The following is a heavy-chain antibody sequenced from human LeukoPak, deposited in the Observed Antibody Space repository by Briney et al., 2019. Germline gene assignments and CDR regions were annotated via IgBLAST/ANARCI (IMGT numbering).Heavy chain of an antibody. V-gene: IGHV1-2*06. D-gene: IGHD3-22*01. CDR2: INPNSGGT. Sequence: ASVKVSCKASGYTFTGYYMHWVRQAPGQGLEWMGRINPNSGGTNYAQKFQGRVTMTRDTSISTAYMELRSLRSDDTAVYYCARGGDSGYYKPPLAFDIWGQGTMVTVSS. CDR1: GYTFTGYY. J-gene: IGHJ3*02. CDR3: ARGGDSGYYKPPLAFDI.